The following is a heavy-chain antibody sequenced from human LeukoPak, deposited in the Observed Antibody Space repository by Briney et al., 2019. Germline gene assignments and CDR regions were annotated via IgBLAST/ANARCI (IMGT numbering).Heavy chain of an antibody. V-gene: IGHV3-21*01. CDR1: GFTFSSYS. CDR3: ARVIGEWFGGAFDI. CDR2: ISSSSSYI. D-gene: IGHD3-10*01. Sequence: TGGSLRVSCAASGFTFSSYSMNWVRQAPGKGLEWVSSISSSSSYIYYADSVKGRFTISRDNAKNSLYLQMNSLRAEDTAVYYCARVIGEWFGGAFDIWGQGTMVTVSS. J-gene: IGHJ3*02.